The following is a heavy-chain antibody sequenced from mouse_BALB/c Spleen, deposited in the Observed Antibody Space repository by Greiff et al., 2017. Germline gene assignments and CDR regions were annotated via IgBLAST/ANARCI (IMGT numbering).Heavy chain of an antibody. CDR1: GYSITSDYA. Sequence: EVQGVESGPGLVKPSQSLSLTCTVTGYSITSDYAWNWIRQFPGNKLEWMGYISYSGSTSYNPSLKSRISITRDTSKNQFFLQLNSVTTEDTATYYCARWDGRDYYAMDYWGQGTSVTVSS. J-gene: IGHJ4*01. D-gene: IGHD1-1*02. CDR2: ISYSGST. CDR3: ARWDGRDYYAMDY. V-gene: IGHV3-2*02.